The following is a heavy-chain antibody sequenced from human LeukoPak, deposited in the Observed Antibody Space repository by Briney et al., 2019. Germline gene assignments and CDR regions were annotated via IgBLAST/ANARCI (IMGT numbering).Heavy chain of an antibody. Sequence: PGGSLRLSCAASGFTFSSYAMSWVRQAPGKGLEWVSAISGSGGSTYYADSVKGRFTTSRDNSKNTLYLQMNSLRAEDTAVYYCAKDPVHWYSSSSEYFQHWGQGTLVTVSS. V-gene: IGHV3-23*01. CDR2: ISGSGGST. CDR1: GFTFSSYA. D-gene: IGHD6-6*01. J-gene: IGHJ1*01. CDR3: AKDPVHWYSSSSEYFQH.